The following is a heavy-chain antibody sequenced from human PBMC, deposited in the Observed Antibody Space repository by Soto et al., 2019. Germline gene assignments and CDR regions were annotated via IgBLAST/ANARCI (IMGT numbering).Heavy chain of an antibody. CDR3: ARERIAAGGTREAFDI. J-gene: IGHJ3*02. V-gene: IGHV3-53*01. CDR1: GFSVSINY. CDR2: IYSGGYT. D-gene: IGHD6-13*01. Sequence: PVGSLRLSCAASGFSVSINYMTWVRQAPGKGLEWVSLIYSGGYTYYADSVKGRFTISRDNSKNTLYLQMNSLRAEDTAVYYCARERIAAGGTREAFDIWGQGTMVTVS.